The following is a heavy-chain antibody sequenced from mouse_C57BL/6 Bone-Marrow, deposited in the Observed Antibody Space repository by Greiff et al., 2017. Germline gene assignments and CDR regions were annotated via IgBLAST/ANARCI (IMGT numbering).Heavy chain of an antibody. Sequence: DVHLVESGGGLVQPKGSLKLSCAASGFTFNTYAMHWVRQAPGKGLEWVARIRSKSSNYATYYADSVKDRFTISRDDSQSMLYLQMNNLKTEDTDMYYGVRGGYGSSYYYAMDYWGQGTSVTVSS. J-gene: IGHJ4*01. D-gene: IGHD1-1*01. V-gene: IGHV10-3*01. CDR1: GFTFNTYA. CDR2: IRSKSSNYAT. CDR3: VRGGYGSSYYYAMDY.